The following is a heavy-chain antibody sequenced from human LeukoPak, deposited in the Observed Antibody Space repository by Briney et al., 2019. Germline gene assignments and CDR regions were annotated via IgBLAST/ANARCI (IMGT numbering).Heavy chain of an antibody. V-gene: IGHV4-39*01. CDR3: ARHFTILVFDY. D-gene: IGHD3-9*01. Sequence: PSETLSLTCTVSGGSISSSSYYWGWIRQPPWKGLEWIGSIYYSGSTYYNPSLKSRVTISVDTSKNQFSLKLSSVTAADTAVYYCARHFTILVFDYWGQGTLVTVSS. CDR2: IYYSGST. CDR1: GGSISSSSYY. J-gene: IGHJ4*02.